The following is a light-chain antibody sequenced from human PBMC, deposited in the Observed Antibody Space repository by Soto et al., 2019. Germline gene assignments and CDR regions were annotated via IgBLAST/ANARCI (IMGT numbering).Light chain of an antibody. V-gene: IGLV2-8*01. J-gene: IGLJ1*01. CDR1: SSDVGGYNY. Sequence: VLTQPPSASGSPGQSVAISCTGTSSDVGGYNYVSWYQQHPGKAPKLMIYEVNKRPSGVPDRFSGSKSGNTASLTVSGLQAEDEADYYCSSYAGSSNVFGTGTKLTVL. CDR2: EVN. CDR3: SSYAGSSNV.